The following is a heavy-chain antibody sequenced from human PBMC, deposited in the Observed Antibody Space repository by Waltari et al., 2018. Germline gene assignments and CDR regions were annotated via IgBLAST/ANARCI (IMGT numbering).Heavy chain of an antibody. CDR2: FDPEDGET. J-gene: IGHJ1*01. D-gene: IGHD2-21*01. CDR1: GYTLTELS. Sequence: QVQLVQSGAEVKKPGASVKVSCKVSGYTLTELSMHWVRQAPGKGLEWMGGFDPEDGETSYAQKFQGRVTMTEETSTDAAYMELSSLSSGDTAVYYCATDGRILWDSGYVQHWGQGTLVTVSS. CDR3: ATDGRILWDSGYVQH. V-gene: IGHV1-24*01.